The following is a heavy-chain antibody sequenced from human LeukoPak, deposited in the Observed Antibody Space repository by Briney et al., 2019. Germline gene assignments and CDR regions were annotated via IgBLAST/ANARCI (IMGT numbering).Heavy chain of an antibody. CDR3: ARDRYCGGDCYSDAFDI. V-gene: IGHV4-61*02. CDR2: IYTSGST. J-gene: IGHJ3*02. Sequence: SQTLSLTCTVSGGSISSGSYYWSWIRQPAGKGLEWIGRIYTSGSTNYNPSLKSRVTISVDTSKNQFSLKLSSVTAADTAVYYCARDRYCGGDCYSDAFDIWGQGTMVTVSS. CDR1: GGSISSGSYY. D-gene: IGHD2-21*02.